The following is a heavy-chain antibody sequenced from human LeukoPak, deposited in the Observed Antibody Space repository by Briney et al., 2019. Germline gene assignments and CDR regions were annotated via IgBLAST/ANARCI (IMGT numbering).Heavy chain of an antibody. CDR1: GFTVSSNY. J-gene: IGHJ4*02. Sequence: GGSLRLSCAASGFTVSSNYMSWVRQAPGKGLEWVSSITPSGDGTYYAASVKGRFTISRDNSKNTLYLQMDSLRADDTAKYYCAKDSPVATWWGQGTLVTVSS. D-gene: IGHD1-26*01. CDR2: ITPSGDGT. V-gene: IGHV3-23*01. CDR3: AKDSPVATW.